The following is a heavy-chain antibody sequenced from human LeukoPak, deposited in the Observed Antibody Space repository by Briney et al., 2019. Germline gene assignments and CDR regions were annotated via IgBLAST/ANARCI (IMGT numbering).Heavy chain of an antibody. J-gene: IGHJ4*02. V-gene: IGHV3-7*01. CDR2: IKQDGSEK. CDR1: GFTFSSYW. D-gene: IGHD6-19*01. CDR3: VRDTYRTAVAGSSGLGY. Sequence: GGSLRLSCAASGFTFSSYWMSWVRQAPGKGLEWVANIKQDGSEKSYVDSVKGRFTISRDNVKKSVYLQMHSLRAEDTAIYYCVRDTYRTAVAGSSGLGYWGQGTLVTVSS.